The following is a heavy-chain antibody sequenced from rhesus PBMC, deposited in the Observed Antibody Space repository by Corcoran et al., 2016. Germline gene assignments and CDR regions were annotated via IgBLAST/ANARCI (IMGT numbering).Heavy chain of an antibody. CDR3: AKDHGGRYPED. CDR1: GFTFRTYG. CDR2: ISDTGGNK. D-gene: IGHD4-29*01. J-gene: IGHJ4*01. Sequence: EVQLVETGGGLVQPGGSLKLPCTASGFTFRTYGMNWVRQAPGKGIRWVSTISDTGGNKYYADSVKGRFTISRDNSKNTLSLQMNSLRTEDTAVYFCAKDHGGRYPEDWGQGVLVTVSS. V-gene: IGHV3S5*01.